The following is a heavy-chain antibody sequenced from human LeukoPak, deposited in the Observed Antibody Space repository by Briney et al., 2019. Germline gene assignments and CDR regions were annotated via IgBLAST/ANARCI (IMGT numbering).Heavy chain of an antibody. V-gene: IGHV4-34*01. D-gene: IGHD2-2*01. CDR3: ARAPREYQLLFAKARGYFDY. Sequence: SETLSLTCALYGGSFSGYYWSWVRQPPGKGLEWIGEVNHSGSTNYNPSLKSRVTISVDTSKNQFSLKLSSVTAADTAVYYCARAPREYQLLFAKARGYFDYWGQGTLVTVSS. CDR1: GGSFSGYY. J-gene: IGHJ4*02. CDR2: VNHSGST.